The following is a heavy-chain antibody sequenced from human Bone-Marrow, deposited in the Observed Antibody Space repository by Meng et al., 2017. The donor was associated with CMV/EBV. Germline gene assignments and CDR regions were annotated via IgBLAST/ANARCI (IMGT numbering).Heavy chain of an antibody. CDR1: GFSFDDYA. CDR2: ISWSSGHT. V-gene: IGHV3-9*01. D-gene: IGHD1-26*01. J-gene: IGHJ3*02. CDR3: TNAREATNAETFHI. Sequence: GGSLRLSCAASGFSFDDYAMHWVRQAPGRGLEWVSAISWSSGHTDYAGSVQGRFTISRDNAKNSLYRQRNSPRPEDTALDYCTNAREATNAETFHIWGQGTMVTVSS.